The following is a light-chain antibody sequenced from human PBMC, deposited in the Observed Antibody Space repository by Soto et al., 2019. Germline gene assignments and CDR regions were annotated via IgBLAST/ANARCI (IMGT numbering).Light chain of an antibody. CDR1: SSDVGRYNF. CDR3: SSLAADYYNHSL. J-gene: IGLJ1*01. CDR2: EVT. Sequence: QSVLTQPPSASGSPGQSVTISCTGTSSDVGRYNFVSWYQQHPGKAPKLMIFEVTKRLSGVPDRFSGSKSGNTASLTVSGLQAEDEADYYCSSLAADYYNHSLFGTGPKVTVL. V-gene: IGLV2-8*01.